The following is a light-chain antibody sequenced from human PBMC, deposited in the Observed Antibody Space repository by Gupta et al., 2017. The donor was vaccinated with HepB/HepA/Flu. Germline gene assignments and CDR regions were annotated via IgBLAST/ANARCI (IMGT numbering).Light chain of an antibody. V-gene: IGLV3-1*01. J-gene: IGLJ2*01. CDR3: QTWDSSTAVV. CDR1: TLGRKY. Sequence: SYDLTQTPSVSVSPGQTAHITCSGDTLGRKYVSWYQQRPDLSPVLVIYEDTKRPSGISERFSGSNAGNIATLTISGTQAWDEADYYCQTWDSSTAVVFGGGTRLTVL. CDR2: EDT.